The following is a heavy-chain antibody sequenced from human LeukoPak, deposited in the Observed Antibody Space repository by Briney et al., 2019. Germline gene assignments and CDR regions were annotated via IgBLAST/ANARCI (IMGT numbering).Heavy chain of an antibody. CDR3: ASHGSSGHDPLT. J-gene: IGHJ4*01. V-gene: IGHV4-59*08. Sequence: PSETLSLTCTVSGDSIRSYYWNWIRRPPGKGLEWIGYIYYTGSTSYNPSLKSRVTISLDTSRSQFSLRLTSVTAADTAVYYCASHGSSGHDPLTWGQGTLVTVSS. D-gene: IGHD5-12*01. CDR1: GDSIRSYY. CDR2: IYYTGST.